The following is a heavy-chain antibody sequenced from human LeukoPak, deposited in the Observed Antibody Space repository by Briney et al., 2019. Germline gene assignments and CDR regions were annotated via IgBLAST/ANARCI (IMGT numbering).Heavy chain of an antibody. V-gene: IGHV4-61*02. CDR1: GGSISSGSYY. D-gene: IGHD6-6*01. CDR2: IYTSGST. CDR3: AREGDRSSSSYFDY. Sequence: PSETLSLTCTVSGGSISSGSYYWSWIRQPAGKGLEWIGRIYTSGSTNYNPSLKSRVTISVDTSKNQFSLKLSSVTAADTAVYYCAREGDRSSSSYFDYWGQGTLVTVSS. J-gene: IGHJ4*02.